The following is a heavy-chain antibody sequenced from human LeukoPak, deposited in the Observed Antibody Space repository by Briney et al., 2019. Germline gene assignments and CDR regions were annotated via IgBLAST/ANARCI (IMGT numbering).Heavy chain of an antibody. D-gene: IGHD6-19*01. CDR1: GFTFSSYA. Sequence: GRSLRLSCAASGFTFSSYAMHWVRQAPGKGLEWVAVISYDGNNKYYTDSVKGRFTISRDNAKNTLYLQMNSLRAEDTAVYYCAKSFFGYSSGWYDYWGQGTLVTVSS. V-gene: IGHV3-30*18. CDR3: AKSFFGYSSGWYDY. CDR2: ISYDGNNK. J-gene: IGHJ4*02.